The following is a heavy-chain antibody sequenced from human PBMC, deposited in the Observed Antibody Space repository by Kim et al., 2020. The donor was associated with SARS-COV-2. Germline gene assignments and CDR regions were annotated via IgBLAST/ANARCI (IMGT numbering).Heavy chain of an antibody. CDR2: IYYSGST. V-gene: IGHV4-30-2*01. Sequence: TLSLTCAVSGGSISSGGYSWSWIRQPPGKGLEWIGYIYYSGSTYYNPSLKSRVTISVDRSKNQFSLKLSSVTAADTAVYYCARGYDSGSPYGMDVWGQGTTVPVSS. D-gene: IGHD3-10*01. J-gene: IGHJ6*02. CDR1: GGSISSGGYS. CDR3: ARGYDSGSPYGMDV.